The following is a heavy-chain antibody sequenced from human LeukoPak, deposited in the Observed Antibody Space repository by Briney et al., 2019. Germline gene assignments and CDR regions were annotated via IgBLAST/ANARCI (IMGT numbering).Heavy chain of an antibody. D-gene: IGHD1-14*01. Sequence: SVKVSCKASGGTFSSYTISWVRQAPGQGLEWMGRIIPILGTANYAQKFQGRVTITADKSTSTAYMELSSLRSEDTAVYYCASGPGGNDAFDIWGQGTMVTVSS. J-gene: IGHJ3*02. CDR2: IIPILGTA. CDR1: GGTFSSYT. V-gene: IGHV1-69*08. CDR3: ASGPGGNDAFDI.